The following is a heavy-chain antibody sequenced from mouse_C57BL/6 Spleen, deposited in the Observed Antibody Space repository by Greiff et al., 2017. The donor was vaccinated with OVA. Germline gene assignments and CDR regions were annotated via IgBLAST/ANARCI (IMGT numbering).Heavy chain of an antibody. CDR1: GYTFTSYG. CDR2: IYPRSGNT. Sequence: QVQLQQSGAELARPGASVKLSCKASGYTFTSYGISWVKQRTGQGLEWIGEIYPRSGNTYYNEKFKGKATLTADKSSSTAYMELRSLTSEDSAVYFCAREGITTVVAPLGNFDVWGTGTTVTVSS. CDR3: AREGITTVVAPLGNFDV. D-gene: IGHD1-1*01. V-gene: IGHV1-81*01. J-gene: IGHJ1*03.